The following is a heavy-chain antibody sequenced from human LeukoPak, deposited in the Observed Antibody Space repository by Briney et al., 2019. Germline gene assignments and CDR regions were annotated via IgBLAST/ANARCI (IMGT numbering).Heavy chain of an antibody. CDR2: ISAYNGNT. Sequence: ASVKVSCKASGYTFTSYGISWVRQAPGQGLEWMGWISAYNGNTNYAQKLQGRVTMTTDISTSTAYMELRSLRSDDTAVYYCARDGAFRFGELLGYWGQGTLVTVSS. CDR1: GYTFTSYG. CDR3: ARDGAFRFGELLGY. D-gene: IGHD3-10*01. J-gene: IGHJ4*02. V-gene: IGHV1-18*01.